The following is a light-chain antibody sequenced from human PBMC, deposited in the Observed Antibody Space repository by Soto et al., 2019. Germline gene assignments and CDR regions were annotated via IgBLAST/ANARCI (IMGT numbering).Light chain of an antibody. CDR3: MQALQTHRT. CDR2: LGS. CDR1: QSLLHSNGYNY. V-gene: IGKV2-28*01. J-gene: IGKJ1*01. Sequence: DIVMTQSPLSLPVTPGEPASISCRSSQSLLHSNGYNYLDWYLQKPGQSPQLLIYLGSNRASGVPDRVSGSGSGTDFTLKISRVEAEDVGVYYCMQALQTHRTFVQGTKVEIK.